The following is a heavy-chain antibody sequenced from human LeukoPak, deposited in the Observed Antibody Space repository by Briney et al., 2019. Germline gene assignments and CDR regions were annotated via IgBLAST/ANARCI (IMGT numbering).Heavy chain of an antibody. J-gene: IGHJ4*02. D-gene: IGHD3-10*01. Sequence: PGGSLRLSCAASGFTFSKYAMTWVRQAPGKGLKWVSAITTRGTITYYADSVKGRFTISRDDSKNTLSLQMDSLSAEDTALYYCAKYISDSGAYYAFDYWGQGTLVTVSS. CDR1: GFTFSKYA. CDR3: AKYISDSGAYYAFDY. CDR2: ITTRGTIT. V-gene: IGHV3-23*01.